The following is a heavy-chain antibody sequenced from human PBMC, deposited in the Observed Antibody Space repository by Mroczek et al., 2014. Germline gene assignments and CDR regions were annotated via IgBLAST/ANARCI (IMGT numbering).Heavy chain of an antibody. CDR1: GGSISSGSYY. CDR2: IYTSGST. D-gene: IGHD2-15*01. J-gene: IGHJ5*02. V-gene: IGHV4-61*02. Sequence: QVQLQQWGPGLVKPSQTLSLTCTVSGGSISSGSYYWSWIRQPAGKGLEWIGRIYTSGSTNYNPSLKSRVTISVDTSKNQFSLKLSSVTAADTAVYYCARDTLVVAATQEYNWFDPWGQGTLVTVSS. CDR3: ARDTLVVAATQEYNWFDP.